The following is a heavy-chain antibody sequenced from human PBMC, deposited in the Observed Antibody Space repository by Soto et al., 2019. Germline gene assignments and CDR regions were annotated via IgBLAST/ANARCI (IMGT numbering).Heavy chain of an antibody. D-gene: IGHD2-2*01. Sequence: QVQLQESGPGLVKPSETLSLTCTVSGGSVSSGSYYWYWIRQPPGKGLEYIGYIYYSGSTNYNPSLKSRVTISVDTSKNQFSLKLSSVTAADTAIYYCARGHQLLLVDYWGQGTLVTVSS. CDR3: ARGHQLLLVDY. CDR2: IYYSGST. CDR1: GGSVSSGSYY. J-gene: IGHJ4*02. V-gene: IGHV4-61*01.